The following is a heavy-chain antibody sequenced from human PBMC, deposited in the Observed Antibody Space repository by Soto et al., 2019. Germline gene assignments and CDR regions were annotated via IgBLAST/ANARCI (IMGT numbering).Heavy chain of an antibody. CDR1: GFTFSNYW. CDR2: IKQDGSEK. V-gene: IGHV3-7*05. CDR3: VVTTSTFGI. Sequence: EVQLVESGGGLVQPGGCLRLSCEGSGFTFSNYWMNWVRQAPGKGLEWVANIKQDGSEKNYVDSVKGRFTISRDNAKNSLYLQMNSLGVEDTAVYYCVVTTSTFGIWGQGAMVTVSS. J-gene: IGHJ3*02. D-gene: IGHD2-21*02.